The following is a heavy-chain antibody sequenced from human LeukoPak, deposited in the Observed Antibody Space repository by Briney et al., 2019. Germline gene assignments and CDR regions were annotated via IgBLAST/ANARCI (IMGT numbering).Heavy chain of an antibody. D-gene: IGHD2-2*01. CDR1: GGSISSGSYY. CDR3: ARDGHYCSSTSCYEGVDYYYYYYMDV. V-gene: IGHV4-61*02. CDR2: IYTSGST. Sequence: SETLSLTCTVSGGSISSGSYYWSWIRQPAGKGLEWIGRIYTSGSTNYNPSLKSRVTISVDTSKNQFSLKLSSVTAADTAVYYCARDGHYCSSTSCYEGVDYYYYYYMDVWGKGTTVTVSS. J-gene: IGHJ6*03.